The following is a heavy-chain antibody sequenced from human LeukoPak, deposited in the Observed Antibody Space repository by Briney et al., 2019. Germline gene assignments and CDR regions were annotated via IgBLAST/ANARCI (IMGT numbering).Heavy chain of an antibody. CDR3: ARYSFPEWRSFDY. D-gene: IGHD3-3*01. V-gene: IGHV4-39*01. Sequence: SETLSLTCTVSGGSISSSTYFWSWIRQPPGKGLEWIATIHYSGATYYSPSLKSRVTMSVDTSKNQFSLKLTSVTAADTAVYYCARYSFPEWRSFDYWGQGTLVSVSP. J-gene: IGHJ4*02. CDR1: GGSISSSTYF. CDR2: IHYSGAT.